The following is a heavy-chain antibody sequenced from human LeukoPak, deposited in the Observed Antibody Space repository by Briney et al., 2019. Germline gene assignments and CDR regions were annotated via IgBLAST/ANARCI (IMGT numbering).Heavy chain of an antibody. V-gene: IGHV4-31*03. CDR2: IYYSGST. J-gene: IGHJ4*02. CDR3: AREANYYDSSGYYYRFDY. D-gene: IGHD3-22*01. CDR1: GGSISSGGYY. Sequence: PSQTLSLTCTVSGGSISSGGYYWRWIRRHPGKGLEWIGYIYYSGSTYYNPSLKSRVTISVDTSKNQFSLKLSSVTAADTAVYYCAREANYYDSSGYYYRFDYWGQGTLVTVSS.